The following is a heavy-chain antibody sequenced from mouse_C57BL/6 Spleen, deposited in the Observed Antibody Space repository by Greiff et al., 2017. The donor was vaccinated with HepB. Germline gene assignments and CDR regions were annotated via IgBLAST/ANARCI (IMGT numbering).Heavy chain of an antibody. Sequence: VKLKQSGAELVRPGASVKLSCKASGYTFTDYYINWVKQRPGQGLEWIARIYPGSGNTYYNEKFKGKATLTAEKSSSTAYMQLSSLTSEDSAVYFCARSLGPFDYWGQGTTLTVSS. CDR1: GYTFTDYY. CDR3: ARSLGPFDY. D-gene: IGHD4-1*01. J-gene: IGHJ2*01. V-gene: IGHV1-76*01. CDR2: IYPGSGNT.